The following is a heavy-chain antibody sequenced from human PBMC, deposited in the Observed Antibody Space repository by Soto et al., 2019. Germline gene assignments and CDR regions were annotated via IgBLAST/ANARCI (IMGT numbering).Heavy chain of an antibody. Sequence: ASVKVSCKASGYTFTSYYMHWVRQAPGQGLEWMGIINPSGGSTSYAQKFQGRVTMTRDTSTSTVYMELSSLRSEDTAVYYCARDPYDYVWGSTNWFDPWGQGTLVTVSS. CDR3: ARDPYDYVWGSTNWFDP. CDR2: INPSGGST. J-gene: IGHJ5*02. V-gene: IGHV1-46*03. D-gene: IGHD3-16*01. CDR1: GYTFTSYY.